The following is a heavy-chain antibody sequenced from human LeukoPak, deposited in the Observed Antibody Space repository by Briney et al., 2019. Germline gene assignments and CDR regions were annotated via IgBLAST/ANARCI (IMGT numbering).Heavy chain of an antibody. J-gene: IGHJ3*01. D-gene: IGHD6-13*01. CDR3: AREEHRLAEAGTSAFDL. CDR1: GFTFSESW. V-gene: IGHV3-74*01. Sequence: GGSLRLSCVASGFTFSESWVHWVRQAPGKGLAWVSHINRDGGLTNYADSVKGRFTISRDNARNTVYLQMSSLRVEDTAIYFCAREEHRLAEAGTSAFDLGGQGTLVTVSP. CDR2: INRDGGLT.